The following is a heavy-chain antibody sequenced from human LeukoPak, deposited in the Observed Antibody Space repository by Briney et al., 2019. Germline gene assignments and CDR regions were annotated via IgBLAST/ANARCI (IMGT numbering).Heavy chain of an antibody. V-gene: IGHV1-3*01. CDR1: GYTFTSYD. Sequence: ASVKVSCKASGYTFTSYDINWVRQATGQRLEWMGWINAGNGNTKYSQKFQGRVTITRDTSASTAYMELSSLRSEDTAVYYCASRPFQWRAFDIWGQGTTVTVSS. CDR3: ASRPFQWRAFDI. D-gene: IGHD6-19*01. CDR2: INAGNGNT. J-gene: IGHJ3*02.